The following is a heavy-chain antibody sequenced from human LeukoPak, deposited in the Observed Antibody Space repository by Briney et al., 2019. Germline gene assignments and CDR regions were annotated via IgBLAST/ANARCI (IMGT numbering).Heavy chain of an antibody. CDR2: IYYSGST. CDR3: ARFEGIAATGYYFDY. D-gene: IGHD6-13*01. Sequence: SETLSLTCTVSAGSISSYYWNWIRQPPGKGLEWIGYIYYSGSTNYNPSLKSRVTISVDTSKNQFSLKLSSVTAADTAVYYCARFEGIAATGYYFDYWGQGTLVTVSS. J-gene: IGHJ4*02. V-gene: IGHV4-59*01. CDR1: AGSISSYY.